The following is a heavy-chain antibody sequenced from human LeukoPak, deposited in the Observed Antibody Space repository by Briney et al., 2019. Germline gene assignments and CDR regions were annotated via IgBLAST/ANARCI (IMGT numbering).Heavy chain of an antibody. CDR3: VRVVGSIYAFDI. J-gene: IGHJ3*02. CDR1: GYIFTDYY. V-gene: IGHV1-2*02. Sequence: ASVKVSCKASGYIFTDYYMHWVRQAPGQGLEWMGWINPNTGGTNHAQKFQGRVTMTRDTSITTAYMELSGLRSDDTAVYSCVRVVGSIYAFDIWGQGTMVIVSS. D-gene: IGHD1-26*01. CDR2: INPNTGGT.